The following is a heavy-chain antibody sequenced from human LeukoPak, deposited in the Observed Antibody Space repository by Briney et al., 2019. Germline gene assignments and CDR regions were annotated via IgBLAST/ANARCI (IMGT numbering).Heavy chain of an antibody. J-gene: IGHJ3*02. CDR3: AKEVGDSSSWSDAFDI. CDR1: GFTFSSYA. Sequence: EPGGSLRLSCAASGFTFSSYAMSWVRQAPGKGLEWVSAISGSGGSTYYADSVKGRFTISRDNSKNTLYLQMNSLRAEDTAVYYCAKEVGDSSSWSDAFDIWGQGTMVTVSS. D-gene: IGHD6-13*01. V-gene: IGHV3-23*01. CDR2: ISGSGGST.